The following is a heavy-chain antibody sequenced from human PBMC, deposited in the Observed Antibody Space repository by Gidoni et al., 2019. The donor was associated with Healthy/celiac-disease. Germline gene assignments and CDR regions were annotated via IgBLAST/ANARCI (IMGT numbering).Heavy chain of an antibody. CDR1: GFTFSSYA. J-gene: IGHJ6*03. CDR2: ISGSGGST. Sequence: EVQLLESGGGLVQPGGSLRLSCAASGFTFSSYAMSWVRPAPGKGLEWVSAISGSGGSTYYADSVKGRFTISRDNSKNTLYLQMNSLRAEDTAVYYCAKVLTKYYYYMDVWGKGTTVTVSS. V-gene: IGHV3-23*01. CDR3: AKVLTKYYYYMDV.